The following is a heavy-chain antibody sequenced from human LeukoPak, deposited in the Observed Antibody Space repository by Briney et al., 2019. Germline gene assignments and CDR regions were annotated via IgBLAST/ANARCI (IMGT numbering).Heavy chain of an antibody. Sequence: GGSLRLSCAASGFTFSRYPMHWVRQAPGKGLEWVAVLSFDGTDKHYADSVKGRSTISRDNSKNTLYLQMNSLRGDDTAVYYCAKDLSGAADYYFEYWGQGTLVTVSS. J-gene: IGHJ4*02. CDR2: LSFDGTDK. V-gene: IGHV3-30-3*01. D-gene: IGHD6-19*01. CDR3: AKDLSGAADYYFEY. CDR1: GFTFSRYP.